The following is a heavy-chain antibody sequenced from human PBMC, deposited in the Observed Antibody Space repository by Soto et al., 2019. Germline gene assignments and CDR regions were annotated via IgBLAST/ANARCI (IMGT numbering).Heavy chain of an antibody. D-gene: IGHD1-26*01. J-gene: IGHJ6*02. Sequence: KPSETLSLTCTVSGGSISSYYCSWIRQPPGKGLEWIGYIYYSGSTNYNPSLKSRVTISVDTSKNQFSLKLSSVTAADTAVYYCARAGYSGSYGDYHGMDVWGQGTTVTVSS. CDR1: GGSISSYY. V-gene: IGHV4-59*01. CDR2: IYYSGST. CDR3: ARAGYSGSYGDYHGMDV.